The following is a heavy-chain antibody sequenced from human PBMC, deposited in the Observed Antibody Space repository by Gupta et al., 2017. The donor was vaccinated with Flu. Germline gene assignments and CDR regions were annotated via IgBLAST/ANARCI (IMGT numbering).Heavy chain of an antibody. CDR3: GHRPRDAARGWFDS. J-gene: IGHJ5*01. V-gene: IGHV2-5*02. CDR1: EFSSSESRMA. CDR2: VYWDDDK. Sequence: QITLKESGPTLVRSTQTLTLTCTLSEFSSSESRMAVGWIRQPPGQALEWLAIVYWDDDKRYSPSLKNRLTITRDASRNQVVLTMTDMDPRDTGTYYCGHRPRDAARGWFDSWGQGTLVTVSS. D-gene: IGHD6-25*01.